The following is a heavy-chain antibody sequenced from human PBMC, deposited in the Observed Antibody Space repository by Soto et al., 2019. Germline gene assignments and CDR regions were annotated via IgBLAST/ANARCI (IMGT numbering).Heavy chain of an antibody. J-gene: IGHJ4*02. V-gene: IGHV3-9*01. CDR3: AKEGALSMGDFDL. D-gene: IGHD1-26*01. Sequence: EVQVAESGGGLVQPGRSLRLSCTASGFTFHNFVMHWVRQAPGKGLEWVSGIAWDGGSRGYAGSVKGRFTISRDNARNSLYLQMSSLRTEDTALYYCAKEGALSMGDFDLWGQGTLVIVSS. CDR2: IAWDGGSR. CDR1: GFTFHNFV.